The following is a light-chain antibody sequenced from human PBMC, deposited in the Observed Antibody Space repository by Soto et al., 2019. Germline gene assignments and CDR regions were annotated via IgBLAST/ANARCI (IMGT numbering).Light chain of an antibody. J-gene: IGKJ1*01. CDR1: QSVSSN. V-gene: IGKV3-15*01. CDR2: GAS. CDR3: QQYNNWPRT. Sequence: EIVMTQSPATLSVSPGERATLSCRASQSVSSNLAWYQQKPGQAPRLLIYGASTRATGIPARFSGSRSGTEITLTISSLQSEDIAVYYCQQYNNWPRTFGQGTRVEIK.